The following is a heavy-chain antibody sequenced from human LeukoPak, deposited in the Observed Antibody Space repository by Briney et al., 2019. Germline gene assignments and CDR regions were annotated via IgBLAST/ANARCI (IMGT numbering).Heavy chain of an antibody. CDR2: ISGSGGST. CDR1: GFTFNSYV. Sequence: GGSLRLSCAASGFTFNSYVMTWVRQAPGKGLEWVSAISGSGGSTYYADSVKGRFTISRDNSKNTLYLQMNSLRAEDTALYYCAKDASSGYVDAFDIWGQGTMVTVSS. V-gene: IGHV3-23*01. D-gene: IGHD3-22*01. J-gene: IGHJ3*02. CDR3: AKDASSGYVDAFDI.